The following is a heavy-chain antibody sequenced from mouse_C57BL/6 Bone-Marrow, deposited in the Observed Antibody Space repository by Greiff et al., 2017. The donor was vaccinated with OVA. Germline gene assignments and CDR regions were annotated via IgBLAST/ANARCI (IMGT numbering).Heavy chain of an antibody. D-gene: IGHD2-3*01. J-gene: IGHJ2*01. CDR1: GYAFSSSW. Sequence: VQLVESGPELVKPGASVKISCTASGYAFSSSWMNWVKQRPGKGLEWIGRIYPGDGDTNYNGKFKGKATLTADKSSSTAYMQRSSLTSEDSAVYFCARHEDGYYASYFDYWGQGTTLTVSS. CDR3: ARHEDGYYASYFDY. V-gene: IGHV1-82*01. CDR2: IYPGDGDT.